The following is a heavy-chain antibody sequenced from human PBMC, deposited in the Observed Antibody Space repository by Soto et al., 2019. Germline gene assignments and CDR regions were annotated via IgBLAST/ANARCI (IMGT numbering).Heavy chain of an antibody. J-gene: IGHJ4*02. V-gene: IGHV2-5*01. Sequence: QITLKESGPTLVKPTQTLTLTCTFSGFSLSTSGVGVGWIRQPPGKALEWLALIYWNDDKRYSPSLKSRLTITKDTSKNQVVLTMTNMDPVDTATYYCAHSERLRYFDWLLYFDYWGQGTLVTVSS. CDR3: AHSERLRYFDWLLYFDY. CDR2: IYWNDDK. D-gene: IGHD3-9*01. CDR1: GFSLSTSGVG.